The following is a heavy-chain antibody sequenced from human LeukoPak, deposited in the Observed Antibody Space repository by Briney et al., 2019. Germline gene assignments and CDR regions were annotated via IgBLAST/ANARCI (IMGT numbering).Heavy chain of an antibody. Sequence: ASVKVSCKVSGYTLTELSMHWVRQAPGKGLEWMGGFDPEDGETIYAQKFQGRVTMTEDTSTDTAYMELSSLRSEDTAVYYCATPSIAVAGIRGGDFDYWGQGTLVTVSS. CDR3: ATPSIAVAGIRGGDFDY. D-gene: IGHD6-19*01. CDR1: GYTLTELS. CDR2: FDPEDGET. J-gene: IGHJ4*02. V-gene: IGHV1-24*01.